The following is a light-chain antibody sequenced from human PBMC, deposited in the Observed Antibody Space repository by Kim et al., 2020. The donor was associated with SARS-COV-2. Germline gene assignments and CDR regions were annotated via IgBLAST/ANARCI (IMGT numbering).Light chain of an antibody. J-gene: IGLJ1*01. CDR1: SSDVGSYNL. Sequence: LTQPASVSGSPGQSITISCTGTSSDVGSYNLVSWYQQHPGKAPKLMIYEVSKRPSGVSNRFSGSKSGNTASLTISGLQAEDEADYYCCSYAGSSTFVFGTGTKVTVL. CDR2: EVS. V-gene: IGLV2-23*02. CDR3: CSYAGSSTFV.